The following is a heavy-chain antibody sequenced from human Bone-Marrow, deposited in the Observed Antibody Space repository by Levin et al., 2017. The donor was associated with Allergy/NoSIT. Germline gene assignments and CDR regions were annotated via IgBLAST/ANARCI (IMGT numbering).Heavy chain of an antibody. CDR3: ASDPGSMTTVTTANDYPFDY. CDR1: GFTFSDYY. Sequence: GGSLRLSCAASGFTFSDYYMSWIRQAPGKGLEWVSYISSSGSTIYYADSVKGRFTISRDNAKNSLYLQMNSLRAEDTAVYYCASDPGSMTTVTTANDYPFDYWGQGTLVTVSS. CDR2: ISSSGSTI. D-gene: IGHD4-17*01. J-gene: IGHJ4*02. V-gene: IGHV3-11*01.